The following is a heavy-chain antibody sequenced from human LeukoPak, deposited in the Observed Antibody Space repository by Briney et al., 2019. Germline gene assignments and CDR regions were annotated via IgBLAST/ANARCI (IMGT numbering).Heavy chain of an antibody. V-gene: IGHV3-48*01. J-gene: IGHJ4*02. CDR2: ISSSSSTI. CDR3: ARVSSSTSCYTKMRGCDYFDY. D-gene: IGHD2-2*02. CDR1: GFTFSSYS. Sequence: GGSLRLSCAASGFTFSSYSMNWVRQAPGKGLEWVSYISSSSSTIYYADSVKGRFTISRDNAKNSLYLQMNSLRAEDTAVYYCARVSSSTSCYTKMRGCDYFDYWGQGTLVTVSS.